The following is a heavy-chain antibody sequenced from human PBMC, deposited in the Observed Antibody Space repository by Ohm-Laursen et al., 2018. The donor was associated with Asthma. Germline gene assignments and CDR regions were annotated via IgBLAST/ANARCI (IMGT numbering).Heavy chain of an antibody. CDR3: ARGQGSGDISGSDPFDL. Sequence: SLRLSCSASGFTFSSYNMNWVRQAPGKGLEWVSYISTSSNTIYYADSVKGRFTISRDDSKNTLNLQMSSLRGDDTAVYYCARGQGSGDISGSDPFDLWGQGTTVIVSS. CDR1: GFTFSSYN. D-gene: IGHD3-10*01. CDR2: ISTSSNTI. J-gene: IGHJ3*01. V-gene: IGHV3-48*04.